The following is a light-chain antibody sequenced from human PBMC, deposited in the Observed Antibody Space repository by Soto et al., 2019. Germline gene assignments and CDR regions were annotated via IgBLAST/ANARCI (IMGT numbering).Light chain of an antibody. Sequence: QSALTQPASVSGSPGQSITISCTGSSSDVGGYNYVSWYQQHPGKAPKLMIYEVSNRPSGISNRFSGSKSGNTASLTLSGLQAEDEADYYCRSYTSRSTLVFVRGTKLTV. CDR3: RSYTSRSTLV. V-gene: IGLV2-14*01. CDR2: EVS. CDR1: SSDVGGYNY. J-gene: IGLJ2*01.